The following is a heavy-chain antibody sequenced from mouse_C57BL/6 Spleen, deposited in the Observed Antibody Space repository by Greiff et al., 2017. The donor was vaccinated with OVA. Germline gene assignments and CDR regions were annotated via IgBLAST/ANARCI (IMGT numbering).Heavy chain of an antibody. D-gene: IGHD3-3*01. V-gene: IGHV1-82*01. CDR1: GYAFSSSW. CDR3: ARKGGDGGFAY. Sequence: VQLQQSGPELVKPGASVKISCKASGYAFSSSWMNWVKQRPGKGLEWIGRIYPGDGDTNYNGKFKGKATLTADKSSRTAYMQLSSLTSEDSAVYFCARKGGDGGFAYWGQGTLVTVSA. CDR2: IYPGDGDT. J-gene: IGHJ3*01.